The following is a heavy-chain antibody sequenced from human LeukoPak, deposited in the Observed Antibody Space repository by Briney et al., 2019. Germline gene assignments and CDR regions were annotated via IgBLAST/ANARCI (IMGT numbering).Heavy chain of an antibody. CDR1: W. V-gene: IGHV3-74*01. CDR2: INSDGSST. J-gene: IGHJ4*02. CDR3: XXXXXGXXTXSDY. Sequence: WXXWXRQAPGXXXXWVSRINSDGSSTNYADSVKGRFTIFRDXAKNXLHLQMNSLRAEDTAVYYCXXXXXGXXTXSDYWGXGXLVTVSS.